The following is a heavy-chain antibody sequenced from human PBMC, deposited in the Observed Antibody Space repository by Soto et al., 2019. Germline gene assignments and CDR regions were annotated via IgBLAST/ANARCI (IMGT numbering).Heavy chain of an antibody. Sequence: QLQLQESGPGLVKPSETLSLTCTVSGGSISSSSYYWGWIRQPPGKGLEWIGSIYYSGSTYYNPSLTSRVTISVDTSKNQFSLKLSSVTAAVTAVYYCARHTPAISISDHWGQGTLVTVSS. J-gene: IGHJ4*02. CDR1: GGSISSSSYY. V-gene: IGHV4-39*01. D-gene: IGHD2-15*01. CDR3: ARHTPAISISDH. CDR2: IYYSGST.